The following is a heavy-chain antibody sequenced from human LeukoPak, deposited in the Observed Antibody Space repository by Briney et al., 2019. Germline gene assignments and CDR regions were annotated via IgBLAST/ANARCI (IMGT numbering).Heavy chain of an antibody. CDR1: GGSISSYY. CDR3: ARVAYYYGSGSYSTFDY. D-gene: IGHD3-10*01. V-gene: IGHV4-59*12. J-gene: IGHJ4*02. Sequence: SETLSLTCTVSGGSISSYYWSWIRQPPGKGLEWIGYIYYSGSTYYNPSLKSRVTISVDTSKNQFSLKLSSVTAADTAVYYCARVAYYYGSGSYSTFDYWGQGTLVTVSS. CDR2: IYYSGST.